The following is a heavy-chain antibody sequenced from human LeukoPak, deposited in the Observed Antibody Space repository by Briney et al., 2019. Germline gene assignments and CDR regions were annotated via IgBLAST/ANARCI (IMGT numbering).Heavy chain of an antibody. D-gene: IGHD3-22*01. Sequence: VASVKVSCKASGGTFSSYAISWVGQAPGQGLEWMGGIIPIFGTANYAQKFQGRVTITADESTSTAYMELSSLRSEDTAVYYCARVPLVITNVYYFDYWGQGTLVTVSS. CDR1: GGTFSSYA. V-gene: IGHV1-69*13. CDR3: ARVPLVITNVYYFDY. CDR2: IIPIFGTA. J-gene: IGHJ4*02.